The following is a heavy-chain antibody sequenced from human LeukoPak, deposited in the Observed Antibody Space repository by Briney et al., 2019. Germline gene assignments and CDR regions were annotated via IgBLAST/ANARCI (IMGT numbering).Heavy chain of an antibody. V-gene: IGHV3-21*04. CDR2: ISSSSSYI. CDR3: AAGEGYSYGYSFDY. J-gene: IGHJ4*02. D-gene: IGHD5-18*01. Sequence: GGSLRLSCAASGFTFSSYSMNWVRQAPGKGLEWVSSISSSSSYIYYADSVKGRFTISRDNAKNSLYLQMNSLRAEDTALYYCAAGEGYSYGYSFDYWGQGTLVTVSS. CDR1: GFTFSSYS.